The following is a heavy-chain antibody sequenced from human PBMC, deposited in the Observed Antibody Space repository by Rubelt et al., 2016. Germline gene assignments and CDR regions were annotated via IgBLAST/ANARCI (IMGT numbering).Heavy chain of an antibody. Sequence: GLEWMGGFDPEDGETIYAQKSQGRVTMTEDTSTDTAYMELSSLRSEDTAVYYCATGIIRLKPFDYWGQGTLVTVSS. J-gene: IGHJ4*02. CDR3: ATGIIRLKPFDY. D-gene: IGHD2-15*01. V-gene: IGHV1-24*01. CDR2: FDPEDGET.